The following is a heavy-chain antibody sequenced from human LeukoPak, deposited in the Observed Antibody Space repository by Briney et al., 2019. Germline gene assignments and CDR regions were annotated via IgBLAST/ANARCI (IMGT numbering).Heavy chain of an antibody. D-gene: IGHD6-19*01. CDR3: ARLSPISVAGCLDY. CDR2: IYTSGRT. V-gene: IGHV4-61*02. CDR1: GGSISSGSYF. Sequence: PSETLSLTCTVSGGSISSGSYFWSWIRQPAGKGLEWIGRIYTSGRTNYNPSLKSRVTISVDTSKNQFPLKLSSVPAADTAVSYCARLSPISVAGCLDYWGQGTLVTVSS. J-gene: IGHJ4*02.